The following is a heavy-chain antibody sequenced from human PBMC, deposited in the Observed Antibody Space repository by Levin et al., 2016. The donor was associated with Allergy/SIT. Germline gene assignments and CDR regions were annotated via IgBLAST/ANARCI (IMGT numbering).Heavy chain of an antibody. J-gene: IGHJ5*02. CDR1: GYTFTSYA. CDR2: INAGNGNT. D-gene: IGHD6-19*01. V-gene: IGHV1-3*01. Sequence: ASVKVSCKASGYTFTSYAMHWVRQAPGQRLEWMGWINAGNGNTKYSQKFQGRVTITRDTSASTAYMELSSLRSEDTAVYYCARERPVALSRTKDNWFDPWGQGTLVTVSS. CDR3: ARERPVALSRTKDNWFDP.